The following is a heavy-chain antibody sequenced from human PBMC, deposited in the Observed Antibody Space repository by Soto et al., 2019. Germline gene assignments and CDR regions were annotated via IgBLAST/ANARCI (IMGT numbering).Heavy chain of an antibody. D-gene: IGHD6-19*01. CDR3: AHSFSQQWLVQFDY. Sequence: SGPTLVNPTQTLTLTCTFSGFSLSTSGVGVGWIRQPPGKALEWLALIYWSDDKRYSPSLKSRLTITTDTSKNQVVLTMTNMDPVDTATYYCAHSFSQQWLVQFDYWGQGTLVTVSS. CDR1: GFSLSTSGVG. J-gene: IGHJ4*02. CDR2: IYWSDDK. V-gene: IGHV2-5*01.